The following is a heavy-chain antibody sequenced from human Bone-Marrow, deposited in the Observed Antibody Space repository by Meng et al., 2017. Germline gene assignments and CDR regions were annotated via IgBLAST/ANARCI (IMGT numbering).Heavy chain of an antibody. Sequence: GESLKISCAASGFTFSSYSMNWVRQAPGKGLEWVSSISSSSSYIYYADSVKGRFTISRDNAKNSLYLQMNSLRAEDTAVYYCASDPAAGTGDWFDPWGQGILVTVSS. J-gene: IGHJ5*02. V-gene: IGHV3-21*01. CDR1: GFTFSSYS. D-gene: IGHD6-13*01. CDR2: ISSSSSYI. CDR3: ASDPAAGTGDWFDP.